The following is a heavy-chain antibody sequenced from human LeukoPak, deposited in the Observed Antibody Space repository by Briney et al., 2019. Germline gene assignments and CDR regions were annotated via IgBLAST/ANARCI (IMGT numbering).Heavy chain of an antibody. D-gene: IGHD4-17*01. V-gene: IGHV3-23*01. CDR2: IRGGGGSA. Sequence: PGGSLRLSCTASGFTFIAYAMMWVRQAPGKGPDWVSAIRGGGGSAFYADSVKGRFTISRDNSKYTLFLQMNSLRAEDTAVYYCARDPNGDYIGAFDMWGPGTMVTVSS. J-gene: IGHJ3*02. CDR3: ARDPNGDYIGAFDM. CDR1: GFTFIAYA.